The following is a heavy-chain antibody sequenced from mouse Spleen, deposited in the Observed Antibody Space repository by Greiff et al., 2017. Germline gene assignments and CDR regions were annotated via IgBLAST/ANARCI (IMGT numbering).Heavy chain of an antibody. CDR1: GFTFSSYG. D-gene: IGHD2-14*01. CDR3: ARQRYFLYFDV. Sequence: EVKLMESGGDLVKPGGSLKLSCAASGFTFSSYGMSWVRQTPDKRLEWVATISSGGSYTYYPDSVKGRFTISRDNAKNTLYLQMSSLKSEDTAMYYCARQRYFLYFDVWGAGTTVTVSS. V-gene: IGHV5-6*01. J-gene: IGHJ1*01. CDR2: ISSGGSYT.